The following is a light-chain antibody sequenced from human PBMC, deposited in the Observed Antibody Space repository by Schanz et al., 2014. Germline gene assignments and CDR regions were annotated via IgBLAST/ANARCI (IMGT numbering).Light chain of an antibody. J-gene: IGKJ2*01. V-gene: IGKV3-11*01. CDR3: QQRSNWPLMYT. Sequence: EIVLTQSPGTLSLSPGERATLSCRASQSVSSGNLAWYQQKPGQAPRLLIYDASNRATGIPARFSGSGSGTDFTLTISSLEPEDFAVYYCQQRSNWPLMYTFGQGTKLEIK. CDR1: QSVSSGN. CDR2: DAS.